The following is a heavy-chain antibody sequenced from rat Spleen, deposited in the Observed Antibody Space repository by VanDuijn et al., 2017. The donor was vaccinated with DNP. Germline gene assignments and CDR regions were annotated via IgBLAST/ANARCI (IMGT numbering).Heavy chain of an antibody. J-gene: IGHJ2*01. D-gene: IGHD1-12*02. CDR2: MSNGGNT. V-gene: IGHV2-6*01. CDR3: ARSDYSDGGYYFGYFDY. Sequence: QVQLKESGPGLVQPSQTLSLTCTVSGFSLSSYSVAWVRQSPAKGLEWVAAMSNGGNTYYNSALRSRLSISRDTAKSQVLLKMNSLHTEYTAMDFCARSDYSDGGYYFGYFDYWGQGVMVTVSS. CDR1: GFSLSSYS.